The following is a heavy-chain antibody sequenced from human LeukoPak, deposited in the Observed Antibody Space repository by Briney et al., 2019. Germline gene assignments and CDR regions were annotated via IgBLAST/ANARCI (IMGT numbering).Heavy chain of an antibody. CDR1: GGSFSGYY. D-gene: IGHD2-15*01. CDR3: ARETRGLIVVVSRGAFGI. CDR2: INHSGST. V-gene: IGHV4-34*01. Sequence: SETLSLTCAVYGGSFSGYYWSWIRQPPGKGLEWIGEINHSGSTNYNPSLKSRVTISVDTSKNQFSLKLSSVTAADTAVYYCARETRGLIVVVSRGAFGIWGQGTMVTVSS. J-gene: IGHJ3*02.